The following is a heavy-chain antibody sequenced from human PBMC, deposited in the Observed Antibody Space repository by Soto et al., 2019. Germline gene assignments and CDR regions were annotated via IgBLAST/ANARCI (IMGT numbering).Heavy chain of an antibody. J-gene: IGHJ6*02. D-gene: IGHD3-10*01. Sequence: QVQLVQSGAEVKKPGSSVKVSCKASGGTFSSYAISWVRQAPGQGLEWMGGIIPLFGTAKYAQKFQGRVTITVDESTRTGYMELSSLRSEETAVYYCATMGQETTFYGSGSGFDMDVWGQGTPVTVSS. CDR3: ATMGQETTFYGSGSGFDMDV. CDR2: IIPLFGTA. V-gene: IGHV1-69*01. CDR1: GGTFSSYA.